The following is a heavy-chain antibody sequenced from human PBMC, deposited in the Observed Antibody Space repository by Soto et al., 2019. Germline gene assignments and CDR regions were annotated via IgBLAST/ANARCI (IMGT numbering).Heavy chain of an antibody. V-gene: IGHV3-30-3*01. CDR1: GFTFSSYA. J-gene: IGHJ6*02. CDR3: ARGAYYGMDV. Sequence: QVQLAESGGGVVQPGRSLRLSCTASGFTFSSYAMHWVRQAPGKGLEWVAVISYDGSNKYYADSVKGRFTISRDNSKNTLYLQMNSRRAEDTAVYYCARGAYYGMDVWGQGTTVTVSS. CDR2: ISYDGSNK.